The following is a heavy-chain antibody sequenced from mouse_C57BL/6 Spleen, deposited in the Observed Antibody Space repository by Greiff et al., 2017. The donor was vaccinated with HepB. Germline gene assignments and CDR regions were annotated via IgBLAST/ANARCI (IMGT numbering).Heavy chain of an antibody. J-gene: IGHJ1*03. CDR3: ARLEPREGYFDV. CDR1: GYTFTSYW. CDR2: INPSSGYT. V-gene: IGHV1-7*01. Sequence: QVHVKQSGAELAKPGASVKLSCKASGYTFTSYWMHWVKQRPGQGLEWIGYINPSSGYTKYNQKFKDKATLTADKSSSTAYMQLSSLTYEDSAVYYCARLEPREGYFDVWGTGTTVTVSS.